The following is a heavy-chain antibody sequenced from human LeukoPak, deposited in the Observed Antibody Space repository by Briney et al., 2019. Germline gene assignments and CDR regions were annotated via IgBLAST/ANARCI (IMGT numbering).Heavy chain of an antibody. CDR1: GGSISSDY. V-gene: IGHV4-59*01. J-gene: IGHJ4*02. Sequence: SETLSLTCTVSGGSISSDYWSWIRQPPGKGLEWIGYIYYSGSTNYNPSLKSRVTISVDTSRNQFSMKLSSVTAADTAVYYCARRDYYGSGSYSYWGQGTLVTVSS. D-gene: IGHD3-10*01. CDR3: ARRDYYGSGSYSY. CDR2: IYYSGST.